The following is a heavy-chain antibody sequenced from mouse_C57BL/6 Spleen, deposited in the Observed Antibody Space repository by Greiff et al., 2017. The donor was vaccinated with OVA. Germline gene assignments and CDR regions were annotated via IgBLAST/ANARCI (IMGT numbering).Heavy chain of an antibody. Sequence: VQLQQSGAELVKPGASVKLSCKASGYTFTEYTIHWVKQRPGQGLEWIGWFYPGSGGTKYNEKFKDKATLTADKSSSTAYMELSSLTSEDSAVYVGASDYGNYDEYAMDYWGQGTSVTVAS. CDR2: FYPGSGGT. V-gene: IGHV1-62-2*01. CDR3: ASDYGNYDEYAMDY. J-gene: IGHJ4*01. CDR1: GYTFTEYT. D-gene: IGHD2-1*01.